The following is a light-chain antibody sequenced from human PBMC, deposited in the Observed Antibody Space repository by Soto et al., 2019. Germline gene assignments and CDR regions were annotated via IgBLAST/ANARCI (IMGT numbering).Light chain of an antibody. Sequence: EIVLTQCPCTRSLSPGERATLSCRASQSVSNSYLAWYQQKPGQAPRLLISGTSTRAAGIPASFSGSGSGTEFTLTISSLQSEDFGVYYCQHYDRWPLTFGGGTKVDIK. V-gene: IGKV3-15*01. J-gene: IGKJ4*01. CDR3: QHYDRWPLT. CDR1: QSVSNSY. CDR2: GTS.